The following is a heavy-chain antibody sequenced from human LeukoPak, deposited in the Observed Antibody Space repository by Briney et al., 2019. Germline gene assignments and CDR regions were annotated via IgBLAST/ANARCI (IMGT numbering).Heavy chain of an antibody. D-gene: IGHD7-27*01. V-gene: IGHV3-74*01. CDR3: ARDRSPTNGGFDY. J-gene: IGHJ4*02. CDR2: INIDGSDT. Sequence: GGSLRLSCAASGFTFSDYWMHWVRQAPGKALVSVSRINIDGSDTTYADSVKGRFTIPRDNAKRKLYLQMNSLRVEGTAVYFCARDRSPTNGGFDYWGQGTLVTVSS. CDR1: GFTFSDYW.